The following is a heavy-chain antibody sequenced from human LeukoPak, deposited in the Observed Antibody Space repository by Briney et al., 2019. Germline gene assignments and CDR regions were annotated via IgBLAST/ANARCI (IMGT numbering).Heavy chain of an antibody. D-gene: IGHD5-24*01. J-gene: IGHJ4*02. Sequence: SETLSLTCTVSGGSITSYYWSWIRQPPGKGLEWIGYMFYTGSTNYNPSLKSRVTISVDTSKNQFSLKLSSVTAADTAVYYCARGGDGYNYFDYWGQGTLVTVSS. CDR1: GGSITSYY. CDR2: MFYTGST. CDR3: ARGGDGYNYFDY. V-gene: IGHV4-59*01.